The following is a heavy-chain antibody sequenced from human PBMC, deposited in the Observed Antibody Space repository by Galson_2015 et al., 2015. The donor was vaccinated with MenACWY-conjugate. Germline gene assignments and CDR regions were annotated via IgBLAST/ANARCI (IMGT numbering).Heavy chain of an antibody. CDR2: ISDGGATI. D-gene: IGHD3-22*01. J-gene: IGHJ1*01. CDR3: AKESFDSSGRYFEYFRH. V-gene: IGHV3-48*04. CDR1: DFTLSSYS. Sequence: SLRLSCAATDFTLSSYSMNWVRQAPGRGLEWISYISDGGATIYYADSVKGRFTISRDNSKNSLFLQMDNLRADDTAFYYCAKESFDSSGRYFEYFRHWGQGTLVTVSS.